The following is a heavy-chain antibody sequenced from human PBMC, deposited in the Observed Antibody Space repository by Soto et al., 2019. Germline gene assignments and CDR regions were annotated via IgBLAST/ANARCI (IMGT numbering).Heavy chain of an antibody. CDR2: MNPNSGNT. V-gene: IGHV1-8*01. J-gene: IGHJ4*02. D-gene: IGHD3-3*01. Sequence: ASVKVSCKASGYTFTSYDINWVRQATGQGLEWMGWMNPNSGNTGYAQKLQGRVTMTRNTSISTAYMELSSLRSEDTAVYYCASSFWSGYFGVTTSDYWGQGTLVTV. CDR1: GYTFTSYD. CDR3: ASSFWSGYFGVTTSDY.